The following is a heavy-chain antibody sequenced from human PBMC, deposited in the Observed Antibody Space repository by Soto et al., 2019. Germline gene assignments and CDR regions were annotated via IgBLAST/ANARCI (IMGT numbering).Heavy chain of an antibody. V-gene: IGHV3-30*03. D-gene: IGHD1-26*01. CDR3: AREDVGATNYYGMDV. J-gene: IGHJ6*02. Sequence: GGSLRLSCAASGFTFSSYGMHWVRQAPGKGLEWVAVISYDGSNKYYADSVKGRFTISRDNSKNTLYLQMNSLRDEDTAVYYCAREDVGATNYYGMDVWGQGTTVTVSS. CDR2: ISYDGSNK. CDR1: GFTFSSYG.